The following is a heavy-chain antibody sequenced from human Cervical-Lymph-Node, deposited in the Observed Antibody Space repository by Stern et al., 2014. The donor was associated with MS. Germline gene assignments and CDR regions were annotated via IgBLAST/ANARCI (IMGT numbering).Heavy chain of an antibody. CDR3: AANGYYSIDY. CDR1: GGSISSTNW. CDR2: IYHSGGT. V-gene: IGHV4-4*02. D-gene: IGHD3-3*01. Sequence: QVQLVQSGPGLVKPSGTLSLTCAVSGGSISSTNWWSWVRQPPGKGLEYLGEIYHSGGTNYNPSLKSRVTISVDKSKNQFSLKLTSVTAADTAVYYCAANGYYSIDYWGQGTLVTVSS. J-gene: IGHJ4*02.